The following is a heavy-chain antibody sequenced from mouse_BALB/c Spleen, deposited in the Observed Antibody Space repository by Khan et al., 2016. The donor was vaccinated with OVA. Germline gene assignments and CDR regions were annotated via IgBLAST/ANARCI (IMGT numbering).Heavy chain of an antibody. J-gene: IGHJ4*01. CDR2: IFPGDDRN. CDR1: GYTFTNSD. V-gene: IGHV1-85*01. Sequence: QVQLQQSGTELVKPGASVKLSCKAYGYTFTNSDINWVRQRPEQGLEWIGWIFPGDDRNKYNEKFKGKATLTTDRSSSTADMQLSRLTSEDSAVYFCARRRGPMDYWGQGTSVTVSS. CDR3: ARRRGPMDY.